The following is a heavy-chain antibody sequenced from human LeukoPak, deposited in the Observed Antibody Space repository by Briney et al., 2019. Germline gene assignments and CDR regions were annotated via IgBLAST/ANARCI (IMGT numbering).Heavy chain of an antibody. V-gene: IGHV1-46*01. CDR1: GYTFTRYY. Sequence: AASVKVSCKASGYTFTRYYMYWVRQAPGQGLEWMGIINPSGGSTNYAQKFQGRVTMTRDTSTNTAYMELSSLRSEDTAVYYCATVSAVAGIRGHYYYMDVWGKGTTVTVSS. CDR2: INPSGGST. J-gene: IGHJ6*03. CDR3: ATVSAVAGIRGHYYYMDV. D-gene: IGHD6-19*01.